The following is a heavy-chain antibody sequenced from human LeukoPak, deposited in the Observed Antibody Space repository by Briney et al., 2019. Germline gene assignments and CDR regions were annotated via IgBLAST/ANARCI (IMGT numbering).Heavy chain of an antibody. CDR1: GYTFTNYG. Sequence: GASVKVSCKASGYTFTNYGISWARQAPGQGLEWMGWISAYNGNTNYAQKLQGRVTMTTDTSTSTAYMELRSLRSDDTAVYYCARAAYCGGDCSKYFQHWGQGTLVTVSS. J-gene: IGHJ1*01. D-gene: IGHD2-21*02. V-gene: IGHV1-18*01. CDR3: ARAAYCGGDCSKYFQH. CDR2: ISAYNGNT.